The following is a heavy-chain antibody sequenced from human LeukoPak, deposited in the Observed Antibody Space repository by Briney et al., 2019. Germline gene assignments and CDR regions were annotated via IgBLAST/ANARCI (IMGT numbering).Heavy chain of an antibody. CDR2: ISAYNGNT. CDR1: GGTFSSYA. J-gene: IGHJ6*02. D-gene: IGHD2-21*02. Sequence: GASVKVSCKASGGTFSSYAISWVRQAPGQGLEWMGWISAYNGNTNYAQKLQGRVTMTTDTSTSTAYMELRSLRSDDTAVYYCARGDSGVVVTTYYYYYGMDVWGQGTTVTVSS. CDR3: ARGDSGVVVTTYYYYYGMDV. V-gene: IGHV1-18*01.